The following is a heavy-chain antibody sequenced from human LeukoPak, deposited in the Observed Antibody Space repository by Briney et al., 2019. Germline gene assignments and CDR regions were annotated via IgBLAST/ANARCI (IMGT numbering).Heavy chain of an antibody. D-gene: IGHD6-19*01. CDR2: ISHDGMNA. J-gene: IGHJ5*02. CDR1: GLHFSGTA. Sequence: GGSLRLSCAASGLHFSGTAMSWVRKAPGKGLEWVSAISHDGMNAYYADSVKGRFTISRDNSKKTVSLEMSSLTAADTGVYYCAKDGAQYSSGPECDPRGQGALVTVSP. V-gene: IGHV3-23*01. CDR3: AKDGAQYSSGPECDP.